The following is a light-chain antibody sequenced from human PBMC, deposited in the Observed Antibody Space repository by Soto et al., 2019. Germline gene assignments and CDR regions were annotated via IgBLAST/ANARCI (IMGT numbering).Light chain of an antibody. CDR3: QQYNNWPPIT. V-gene: IGKV3D-15*01. J-gene: IGKJ5*01. CDR1: QSVRSY. Sequence: TQSPATLSLSRGESATLSCRASQSVRSYLAWYQQKPGQAPRLLIYGASNRATGIPARFSGSGSGTEFTLTISSLQSEDFAVYYCQQYNNWPPITFGQGTRLEIK. CDR2: GAS.